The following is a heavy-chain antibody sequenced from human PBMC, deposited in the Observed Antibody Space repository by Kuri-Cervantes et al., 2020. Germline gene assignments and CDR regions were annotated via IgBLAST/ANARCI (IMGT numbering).Heavy chain of an antibody. J-gene: IGHJ5*01. Sequence: GESLKISCVASGFTFSSYEMNWVRQAPGKGLEWVSTIGPGGTDTYYPDSVKGRFTVSRDSSKNTLFLQMDSLRADDTAVYYCANRKNWGPFDSWGQGTLVTVSS. CDR2: IGPGGTDT. D-gene: IGHD7-27*01. CDR3: ANRKNWGPFDS. V-gene: IGHV3-23*01. CDR1: GFTFSSYE.